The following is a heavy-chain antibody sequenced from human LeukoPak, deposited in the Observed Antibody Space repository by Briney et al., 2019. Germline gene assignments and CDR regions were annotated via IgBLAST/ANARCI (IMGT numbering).Heavy chain of an antibody. CDR1: GYTFTSYD. D-gene: IGHD3-22*01. CDR3: ARGSDYYDSSVLSYYFDY. J-gene: IGHJ4*02. V-gene: IGHV1-8*03. CDR2: MNPNSGNT. Sequence: ASVKVSCKASGYTFTSYDINWVRQATGQGLEWMGWMNPNSGNTGYAQKFQGRVTITRNTSISTAYMELSSLRSEDTAVYYCARGSDYYDSSVLSYYFDYWGQGTLVTVSS.